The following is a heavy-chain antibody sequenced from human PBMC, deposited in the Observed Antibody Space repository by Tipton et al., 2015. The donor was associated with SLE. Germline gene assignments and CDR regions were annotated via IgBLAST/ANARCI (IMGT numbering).Heavy chain of an antibody. CDR1: GGSISSYY. CDR3: AREEAARPGWYFDL. D-gene: IGHD6-6*01. J-gene: IGHJ2*01. V-gene: IGHV4-59*01. Sequence: LRLSCTVSGGSISSYYWSWIRQPPGKGLEWIGYIYTSGSTNYNPSLKSRVTISVDTSKNQFSLKLSSVTAADTAVYYCAREEAARPGWYFDLWGRGTLVTVSS. CDR2: IYTSGST.